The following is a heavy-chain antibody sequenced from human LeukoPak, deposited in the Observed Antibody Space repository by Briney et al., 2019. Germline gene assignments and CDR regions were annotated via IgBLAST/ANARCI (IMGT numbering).Heavy chain of an antibody. Sequence: PGGSLRLSCAASGFTFSNAWMSWVRQAPGKGLEWVGRIKDKTDGGTTDYAAPVKGRFTISRDDSKNTLYLQMNSLKTEDTAVCYCTTADGGYDFWRADYFDYWGQGTLVTVSS. V-gene: IGHV3-15*01. CDR1: GFTFSNAW. CDR2: IKDKTDGGTT. D-gene: IGHD3-3*01. CDR3: TTADGGYDFWRADYFDY. J-gene: IGHJ4*02.